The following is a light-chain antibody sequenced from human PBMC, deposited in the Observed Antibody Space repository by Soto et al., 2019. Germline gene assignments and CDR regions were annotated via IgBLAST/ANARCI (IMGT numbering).Light chain of an antibody. CDR2: GAS. V-gene: IGKV3-15*01. CDR1: QSVYSN. J-gene: IGKJ4*01. Sequence: IIMTQSPAILSVSPWERATLSCRASQSVYSNLAWYQQKPGQTPRLLIYGASNRATGIPARFSGSGSGTEFTLTISRLEPEDFAVYYCQQYGYSPLTFGGGTKVDIK. CDR3: QQYGYSPLT.